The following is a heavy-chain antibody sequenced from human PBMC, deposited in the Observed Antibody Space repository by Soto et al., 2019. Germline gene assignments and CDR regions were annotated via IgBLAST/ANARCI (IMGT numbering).Heavy chain of an antibody. CDR3: AGWWEVLGFDY. V-gene: IGHV3-30-3*01. CDR2: ISYDGSNK. D-gene: IGHD1-26*01. Sequence: ESVGGVVQPGRSLRLSCAASGFTFSSYAMHWVRQAPGKGLEWVAVISYDGSNKYYADSVKGRFTISRDNSKNKLYLQMKRLRAEGTGVFYWAGWWEVLGFDYWGQGTLVTVSS. CDR1: GFTFSSYA. J-gene: IGHJ4*02.